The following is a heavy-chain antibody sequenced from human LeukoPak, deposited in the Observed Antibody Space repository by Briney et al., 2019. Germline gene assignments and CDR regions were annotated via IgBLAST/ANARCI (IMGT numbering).Heavy chain of an antibody. Sequence: GASVKVSCKASGYTFTGYYMHWVRQAPGQGLEWMGWINPNSGGTNYAQKFQGRVTMTRDTSISTAYMELSRLRSDDTAVYYCATTRVLRFLEWFGIDYWGQGTLVTVSS. CDR1: GYTFTGYY. D-gene: IGHD3-3*01. CDR2: INPNSGGT. CDR3: ATTRVLRFLEWFGIDY. V-gene: IGHV1-2*02. J-gene: IGHJ4*02.